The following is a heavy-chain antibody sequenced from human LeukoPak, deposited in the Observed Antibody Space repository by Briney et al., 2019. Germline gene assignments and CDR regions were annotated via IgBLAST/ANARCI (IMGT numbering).Heavy chain of an antibody. D-gene: IGHD1-1*01. Sequence: ASVKVSCKASVYTIAGYYMHWVRQAPGQGLEWVGRINPNSGGANYAQKFQGRVTLTWDTSISTVYMDLSSLKSDDTAVYYCARAGYEYWGQGTLVTVSS. CDR3: ARAGYEY. CDR2: INPNSGGA. J-gene: IGHJ4*02. V-gene: IGHV1-2*06. CDR1: VYTIAGYY.